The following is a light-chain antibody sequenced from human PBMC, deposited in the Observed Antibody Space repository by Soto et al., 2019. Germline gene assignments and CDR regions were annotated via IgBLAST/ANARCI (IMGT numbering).Light chain of an antibody. Sequence: QSALTQPPSVSGSPGQSITISCTGTSSDVGSYNRVSWYQQPPGAAPKLMIYEVTNRPSGVPDRFSGSKSGNTASQTISGLQAEDEADYYCTSSTNINTWMFGGGTKLTVL. V-gene: IGLV2-18*02. CDR1: SSDVGSYNR. CDR3: TSSTNINTWM. J-gene: IGLJ3*02. CDR2: EVT.